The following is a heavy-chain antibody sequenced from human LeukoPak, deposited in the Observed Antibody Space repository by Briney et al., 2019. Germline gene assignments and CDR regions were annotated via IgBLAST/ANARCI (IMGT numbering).Heavy chain of an antibody. CDR3: ASPITMVRGVKAFDI. D-gene: IGHD3-10*01. CDR2: ISGSGGST. J-gene: IGHJ3*02. V-gene: IGHV3-23*01. Sequence: PGGSLRLSCAASGFTFSSYAMSWVRQAPGKGLEWVSAISGSGGSTYYADSVKGRFTISRDNSKNTLYLQMNSLRAEDTAVYYCASPITMVRGVKAFDIWGQGTMVTVSS. CDR1: GFTFSSYA.